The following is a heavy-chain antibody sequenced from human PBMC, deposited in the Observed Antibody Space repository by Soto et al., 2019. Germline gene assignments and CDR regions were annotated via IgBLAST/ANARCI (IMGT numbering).Heavy chain of an antibody. CDR2: IYYSGST. CDR1: GGSISSYY. Sequence: SETLSLTCTVSGGSISSYYWSWIRQPPGKGLEWIGYIYYSGSTNYNPSLKSRVTISVDTSKNQFSLKLSSVTAADTAVYYCASGVPAATYFDYWGQGTLVTVSS. CDR3: ASGVPAATYFDY. J-gene: IGHJ4*02. V-gene: IGHV4-59*01. D-gene: IGHD2-2*01.